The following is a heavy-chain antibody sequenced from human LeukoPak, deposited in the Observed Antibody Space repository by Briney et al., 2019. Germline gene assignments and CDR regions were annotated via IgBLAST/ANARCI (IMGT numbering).Heavy chain of an antibody. D-gene: IGHD3-22*01. CDR2: ISDSGGRT. CDR1: GITLSNYG. Sequence: GGSLRLSCAVSGITLSNYGMSWVRPAAGKGLEWVAGISDSGGRTHYADSVKGRFTISRDNPKNTLYLQMNSLRAEDTAVYFCAKRGVVIRVILVGFHKEAYYFDSWGQGALVTVSS. J-gene: IGHJ4*02. V-gene: IGHV3-23*01. CDR3: AKRGVVIRVILVGFHKEAYYFDS.